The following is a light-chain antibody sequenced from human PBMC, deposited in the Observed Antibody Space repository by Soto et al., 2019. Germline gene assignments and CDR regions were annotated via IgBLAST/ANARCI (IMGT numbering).Light chain of an antibody. Sequence: DIQMTQSPSTLSVFVGDRVTITCRASQSISNWLAWYQQKPGKAPKLLIYKASNLESGVPSRFSGSGYGTDFTLTIDSLQPDDFATYYCQQYNGTFGQGTKVEIK. CDR3: QQYNGT. J-gene: IGKJ1*01. CDR2: KAS. V-gene: IGKV1-5*03. CDR1: QSISNW.